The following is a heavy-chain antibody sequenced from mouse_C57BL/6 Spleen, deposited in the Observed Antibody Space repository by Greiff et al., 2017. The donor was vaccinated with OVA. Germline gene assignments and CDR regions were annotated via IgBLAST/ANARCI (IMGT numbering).Heavy chain of an antibody. CDR2: ISSGSSTI. Sequence: DVMLMESGGGLVKPGGSLKLSCAASGFTFSDYGMHWVRQAPEKGLEWVAYISSGSSTIYYADTVKGRFTISRDNAKNTLFLQMTSLRSEDTAMYYCARRYYGSSYAMDYWGQGTSVTVSS. CDR3: ARRYYGSSYAMDY. CDR1: GFTFSDYG. J-gene: IGHJ4*01. D-gene: IGHD1-1*01. V-gene: IGHV5-17*01.